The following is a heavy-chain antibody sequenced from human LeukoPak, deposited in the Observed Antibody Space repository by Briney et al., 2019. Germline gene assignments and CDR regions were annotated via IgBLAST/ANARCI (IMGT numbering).Heavy chain of an antibody. Sequence: SVKVSCKASGYTFTSYGISWVRQAPGQGPEWMGGIIPFFGTANYAQKFQDRVTITADASSSTAYMELSSLRSEDTAVYYCASEGRPYYSTSGSHVYMAYSYIDVWGKGTTVIVSS. CDR1: GYTFTSYG. CDR3: ASEGRPYYSTSGSHVYMAYSYIDV. CDR2: IIPFFGTA. V-gene: IGHV1-69*13. D-gene: IGHD3-16*01. J-gene: IGHJ6*03.